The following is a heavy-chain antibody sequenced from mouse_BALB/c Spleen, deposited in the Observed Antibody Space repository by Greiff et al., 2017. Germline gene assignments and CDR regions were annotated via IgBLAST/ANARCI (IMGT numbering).Heavy chain of an antibody. Sequence: EVQLVESGGGLVKPGGSLKLSCAASGFTFSSHTMSWVRQTPEKRLEWVATISSGGSYTYYPDSVKGRFTISRDNAKNTLYLQMSSMKSEDTAMYYYTRWTDRSLAYWGQGTLVTVSA. CDR3: TRWTDRSLAY. J-gene: IGHJ3*01. V-gene: IGHV5-6-4*01. CDR1: GFTFSSHT. CDR2: ISSGGSYT. D-gene: IGHD2-14*01.